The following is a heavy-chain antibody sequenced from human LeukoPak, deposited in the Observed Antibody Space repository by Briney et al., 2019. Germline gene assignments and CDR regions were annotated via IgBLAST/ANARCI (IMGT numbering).Heavy chain of an antibody. Sequence: GGSLRLSCVASGFSVGTKYMAWVRQAPGKGLEWVSVIYSGDNAYYADSVKGRFSIFRDTPKNTVYLQMNSLRGEDTAVYYCARDDGLGYCSGGTCQGGFDYWGQGTLVTVSS. J-gene: IGHJ4*02. D-gene: IGHD2-15*01. CDR2: IYSGDNA. CDR3: ARDDGLGYCSGGTCQGGFDY. CDR1: GFSVGTKY. V-gene: IGHV3-53*01.